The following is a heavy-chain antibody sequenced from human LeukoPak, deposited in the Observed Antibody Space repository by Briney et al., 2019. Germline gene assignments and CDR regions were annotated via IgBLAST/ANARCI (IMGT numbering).Heavy chain of an antibody. CDR1: GYTFTNYG. J-gene: IGHJ4*02. CDR3: ARRATLYSSGRFYFDY. V-gene: IGHV1-18*01. D-gene: IGHD6-19*01. CDR2: ISAHDGTR. Sequence: ASVKVSCKASGYTFTNYGITWVRQAPGQGLEWMGWISAHDGTRNYALKHEDRVTMTTDTSTSTAYMELRGLRSDDTAVYYCARRATLYSSGRFYFDYWGQGTLVTVSS.